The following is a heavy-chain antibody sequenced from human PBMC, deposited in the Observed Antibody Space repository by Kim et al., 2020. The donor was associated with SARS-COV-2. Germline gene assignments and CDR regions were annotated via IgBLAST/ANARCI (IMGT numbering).Heavy chain of an antibody. Sequence: SVKVSCKTSGYGFTNNYLHWVRLAPGQGLEWIGMIYPNDGTTTYAQKFQGRVTMTRDTPTRTGYMELSSLTSADTAMYYCARDLEGFDYWGQGTLVTV. CDR3: ARDLEGFDY. CDR2: IYPNDGTT. V-gene: IGHV1-46*01. CDR1: GYGFTNNY. D-gene: IGHD1-1*01. J-gene: IGHJ4*02.